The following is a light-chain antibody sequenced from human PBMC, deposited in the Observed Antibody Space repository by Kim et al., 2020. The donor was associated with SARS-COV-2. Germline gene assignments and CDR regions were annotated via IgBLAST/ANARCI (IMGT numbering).Light chain of an antibody. CDR1: QSISSN. V-gene: IGKV3-15*01. CDR3: QQNNDCPWT. CDR2: GAS. J-gene: IGKJ1*01. Sequence: EIVMTQSPATLSVSPGERVTLSCRASQSISSNLGWYQQKPGQAPRLLIYGASTRATGIPARFSGSGSGTEFTLTISSLQSEDFAVYCLQQNNDCPWTFCQGA.